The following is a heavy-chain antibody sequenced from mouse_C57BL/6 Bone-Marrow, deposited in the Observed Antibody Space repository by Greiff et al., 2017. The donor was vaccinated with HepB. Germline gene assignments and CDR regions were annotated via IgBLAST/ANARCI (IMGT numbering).Heavy chain of an antibody. CDR2: ISSGGSYT. Sequence: DVMLVESGGDLVKPGGSLKLSCAASGFTFSSYGMSWVRQTPDKRLEWVATISSGGSYTYYPDSVKGRVTISRDNAKNTLYLQMSSLKSEDTAMYYCARHDPYAMDYWGQGTSVTVSS. V-gene: IGHV5-6*02. CDR1: GFTFSSYG. CDR3: ARHDPYAMDY. J-gene: IGHJ4*01.